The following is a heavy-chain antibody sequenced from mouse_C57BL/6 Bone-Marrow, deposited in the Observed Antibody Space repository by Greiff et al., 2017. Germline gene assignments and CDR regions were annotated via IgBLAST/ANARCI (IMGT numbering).Heavy chain of an antibody. CDR2: INPYNGGT. CDR1: GYTFTDYY. V-gene: IGHV1-19*01. CDR3: ARHYGNYYYFDY. J-gene: IGHJ2*01. D-gene: IGHD2-1*01. Sequence: EVQLQQSGPVLVKPGASVKMSCKASGYTFTDYYMNWVKQSHGKSLEWIGVINPYNGGTSYNQKFKGKATLTVDKSSSTAYMELNSLTSEDSAVYYCARHYGNYYYFDYWGQGTTLTVSS.